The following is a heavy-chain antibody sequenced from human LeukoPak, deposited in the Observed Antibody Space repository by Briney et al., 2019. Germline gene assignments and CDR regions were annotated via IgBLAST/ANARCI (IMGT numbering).Heavy chain of an antibody. CDR2: IYSGGST. D-gene: IGHD3-9*01. Sequence: GGSLRLSCAASGFTVSSNYMSWVRQAPGKGLEWVSVIYSGGSTYYADSVKGRFTISRDNSKNTLYLQMNSLRAEDTAVYYCARDRDDILTGYYPRGYYYGMDVWGQGTTVTVSS. CDR3: ARDRDDILTGYYPRGYYYGMDV. V-gene: IGHV3-66*01. J-gene: IGHJ6*02. CDR1: GFTVSSNY.